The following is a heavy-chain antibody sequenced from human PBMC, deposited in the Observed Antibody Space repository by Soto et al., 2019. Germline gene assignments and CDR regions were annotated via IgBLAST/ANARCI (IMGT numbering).Heavy chain of an antibody. V-gene: IGHV1-69*13. D-gene: IGHD5-18*01. CDR3: ARVGVDTAMATYYYYGMDV. CDR1: GGPFSSYA. J-gene: IGHJ6*02. Sequence: ASVKVSCKASGGPFSSYAISWVRQAPGQGLEWMGGIIPIFGTANYAQKFQGRVTITADESTSTAYMELSSLRSEDTAVYYCARVGVDTAMATYYYYGMDVWG. CDR2: IIPIFGTA.